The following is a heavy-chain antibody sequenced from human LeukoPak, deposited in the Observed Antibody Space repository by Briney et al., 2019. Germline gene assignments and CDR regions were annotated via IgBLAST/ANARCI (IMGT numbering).Heavy chain of an antibody. J-gene: IGHJ4*02. CDR2: MNADSGDT. CDR3: ARGGSGWFPTMDN. CDR1: GDYVNSLD. V-gene: IGHV1-8*01. D-gene: IGHD6-19*01. Sequence: GASGKGPWWASGDYVNSLDISGGRQTTGKGLEWMGWMNADSGDTVYAQKFQGRVTMTRNTSTSTAYMDLSSLRSEDTAVYYCARGGSGWFPTMDNWGQGTLVTVSS.